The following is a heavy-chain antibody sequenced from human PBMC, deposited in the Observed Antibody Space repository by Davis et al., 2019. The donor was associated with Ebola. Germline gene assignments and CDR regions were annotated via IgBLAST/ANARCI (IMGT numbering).Heavy chain of an antibody. V-gene: IGHV3-48*04. CDR3: ARREVYSTSDYYYFGMDV. CDR2: ISNTGDTI. Sequence: PGGSLRLSCADSAITFSSYAMTWVRQAPGKGLESISYISNTGDTIYYADSVKGRFTISRDNAKNSLYLQMNSLRAEDTAVYYCARREVYSTSDYYYFGMDVWGKGTTVTVSS. J-gene: IGHJ6*04. CDR1: AITFSSYA. D-gene: IGHD6-6*01.